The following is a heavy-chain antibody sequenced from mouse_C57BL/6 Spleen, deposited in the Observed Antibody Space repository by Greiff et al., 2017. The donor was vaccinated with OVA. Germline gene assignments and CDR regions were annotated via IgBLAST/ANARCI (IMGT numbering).Heavy chain of an antibody. CDR3: ARSPRDYGNLGNFDV. Sequence: QSCKASGYTFTSYWMHWVKQRPGRGLEWIGRIDPNSGGTKYNEKFKSKATLTVDKPSSTAYMQLSSLASEDSAVYYCARSPRDYGNLGNFDVWGTGTTVTVSS. V-gene: IGHV1-72*01. D-gene: IGHD2-1*01. J-gene: IGHJ1*03. CDR2: IDPNSGGT. CDR1: GYTFTSYW.